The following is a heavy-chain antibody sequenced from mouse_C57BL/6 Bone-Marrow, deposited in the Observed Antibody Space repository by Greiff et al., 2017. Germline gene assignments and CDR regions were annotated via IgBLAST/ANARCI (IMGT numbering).Heavy chain of an antibody. Sequence: VQLQQSGAELARPGASVKLSCKASGYTFTSYGISWVKQRTGQGLEWIGEINPSTGGTTYNQKFKAKATLTVDKSSSTAYMQLKSLTSEDSAVYYCARWGPSYGNYAMDYWGQGTSVTVSS. CDR3: ARWGPSYGNYAMDY. V-gene: IGHV1-81*01. CDR2: INPSTGGT. D-gene: IGHD2-1*01. J-gene: IGHJ4*01. CDR1: GYTFTSYG.